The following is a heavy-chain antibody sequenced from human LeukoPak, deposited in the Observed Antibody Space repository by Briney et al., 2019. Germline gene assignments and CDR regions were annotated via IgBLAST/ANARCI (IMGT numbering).Heavy chain of an antibody. V-gene: IGHV1-18*01. Sequence: ASVKASCKASGYTFTSYGISWVRQAPGQGLEWMGWISAYNGNTNYAQKLQGRVTMTTDTSTSTAYMELRSLRSDDTAVYYCALVVVAATYSYWGQGTLVTVSS. CDR3: ALVVVAATYSY. CDR2: ISAYNGNT. J-gene: IGHJ4*02. CDR1: GYTFTSYG. D-gene: IGHD2-15*01.